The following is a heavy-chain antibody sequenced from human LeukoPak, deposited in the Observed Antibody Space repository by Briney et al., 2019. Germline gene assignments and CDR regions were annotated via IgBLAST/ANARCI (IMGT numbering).Heavy chain of an antibody. Sequence: PGGSLRLSCAASGFTFSSFVMNWVRQAPGKGLERVSSIGGSGGGTYYADSVKGRFTISRDNSKNTLYLLMNTLRGDDTAVYYCAKISGSGSSHSDSWGQGTLVTVSS. D-gene: IGHD3-10*01. CDR2: IGGSGGGT. CDR3: AKISGSGSSHSDS. J-gene: IGHJ4*02. CDR1: GFTFSSFV. V-gene: IGHV3-23*01.